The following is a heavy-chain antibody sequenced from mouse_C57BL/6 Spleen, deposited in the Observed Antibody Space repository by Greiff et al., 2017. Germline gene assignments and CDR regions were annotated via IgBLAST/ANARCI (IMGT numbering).Heavy chain of an antibody. D-gene: IGHD2-3*01. V-gene: IGHV2-2*01. Sequence: QVQLKESGPGLVQPSQSLSITCTVSGFSLTSYGVHWVRQSPGKGLEWLGVIWSGGSTDYNAAFISRLSISKDNSKSQVFFKMNSLQADDTAIYYCARNLYDGYYEGFAYWGQGTLVTVSA. CDR3: ARNLYDGYYEGFAY. CDR2: IWSGGST. CDR1: GFSLTSYG. J-gene: IGHJ3*01.